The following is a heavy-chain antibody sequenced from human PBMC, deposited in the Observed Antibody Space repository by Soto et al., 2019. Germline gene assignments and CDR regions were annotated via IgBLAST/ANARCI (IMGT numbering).Heavy chain of an antibody. J-gene: IGHJ4*02. Sequence: GGSLRLSCAASGFTFDDYAMHWVRRAPGKGLEWVSGISWNSGSIGYADSVKGRFTISRDNAKNSLYLQMNSLRAEDTALYYCAKAIGGSYTRYYFDYWGQGTLVTVSS. CDR1: GFTFDDYA. CDR3: AKAIGGSYTRYYFDY. V-gene: IGHV3-9*01. CDR2: ISWNSGSI. D-gene: IGHD1-26*01.